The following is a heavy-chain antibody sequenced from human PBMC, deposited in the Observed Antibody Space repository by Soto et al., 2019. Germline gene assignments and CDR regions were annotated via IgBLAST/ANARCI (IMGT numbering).Heavy chain of an antibody. CDR2: ISNSGGNT. CDR3: AKEPDYGDYPDY. Sequence: GGSLILSCAASGFTFSSYAMSWVRQAPGKGLEWVSGISNSGGNTYNADSVKGRFTISRDNSKNTLYLQMNSLRAEDTAVYYCAKEPDYGDYPDYWGQGTLVTVSS. J-gene: IGHJ4*02. D-gene: IGHD4-17*01. V-gene: IGHV3-23*01. CDR1: GFTFSSYA.